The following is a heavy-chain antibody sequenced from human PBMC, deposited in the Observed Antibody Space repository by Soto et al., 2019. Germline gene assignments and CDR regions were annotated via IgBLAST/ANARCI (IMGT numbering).Heavy chain of an antibody. CDR1: GDSFTSYW. Sequence: GESLKISCKGSGDSFTSYWIGWVRQMPGKGLEWMGIIYPSDSDTRYSPSFQGQVTISADKSISTAYLQWSSLKASDTAMYYCARHGIAARQLYYFGMDVWGQGTTVTVSS. J-gene: IGHJ6*02. CDR2: IYPSDSDT. D-gene: IGHD6-6*01. V-gene: IGHV5-51*01. CDR3: ARHGIAARQLYYFGMDV.